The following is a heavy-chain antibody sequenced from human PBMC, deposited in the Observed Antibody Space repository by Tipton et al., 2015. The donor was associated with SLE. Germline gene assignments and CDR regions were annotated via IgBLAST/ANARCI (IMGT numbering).Heavy chain of an antibody. CDR2: INHSGST. CDR3: ARDRSFQGLY. V-gene: IGHV4-34*01. CDR1: GGSFSGYY. J-gene: IGHJ4*02. Sequence: TLSLTCAVYGGSFSGYYWSWIRQPPGKGLEWIGEINHSGSTNYNPSLKSRVTISVDTSKNQFSLKLSSVTAADTAVYYCARDRSFQGLYWGQGTLVTVSS. D-gene: IGHD1-14*01.